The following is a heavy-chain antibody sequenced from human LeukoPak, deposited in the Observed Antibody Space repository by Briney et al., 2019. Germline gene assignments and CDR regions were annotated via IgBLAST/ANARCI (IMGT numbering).Heavy chain of an antibody. CDR1: GFTFSSYS. Sequence: PGGSLRLSCAASGFTFSSYSMNWVRQAPGKGLEWVSAISGSGGSTYYADSVKGRFTISRDNSKNTLYLQMNSLRAEDTAVYYCAKDVDTAMVTFDYWGQGTLVTVSS. CDR2: ISGSGGST. J-gene: IGHJ4*02. V-gene: IGHV3-23*01. D-gene: IGHD5-18*01. CDR3: AKDVDTAMVTFDY.